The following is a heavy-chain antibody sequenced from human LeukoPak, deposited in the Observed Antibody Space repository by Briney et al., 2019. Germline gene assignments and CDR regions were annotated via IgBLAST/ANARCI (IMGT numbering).Heavy chain of an antibody. D-gene: IGHD6-19*01. Sequence: GGSLRLSCAASGFTVSSNYMSWVRQAPGKGLEWVSVIYSGGSTYYADSVKGRFAISRDNSKNTLYLQMNSLRAEDTAVYYCAKSLSSGWAPFDYWGQGILVTVSS. CDR3: AKSLSSGWAPFDY. J-gene: IGHJ4*02. CDR1: GFTVSSNY. V-gene: IGHV3-53*01. CDR2: IYSGGST.